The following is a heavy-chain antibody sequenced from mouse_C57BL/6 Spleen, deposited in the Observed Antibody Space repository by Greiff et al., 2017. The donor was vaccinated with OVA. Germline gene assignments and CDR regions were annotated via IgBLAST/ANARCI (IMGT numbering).Heavy chain of an antibody. CDR2: IHPNSGST. V-gene: IGHV1-64*01. Sequence: QVQLKQPGAELVKPGASVKLSCKASGYTFTSYWMHWVKQRPGQGLEWIGMIHPNSGSTNYNEKFKSKATLTVDKSSSTAYMQLSSLTSEDSAVYYCAVVITTVVDYAMDYWGQGTSVTVSS. J-gene: IGHJ4*01. D-gene: IGHD1-1*01. CDR1: GYTFTSYW. CDR3: AVVITTVVDYAMDY.